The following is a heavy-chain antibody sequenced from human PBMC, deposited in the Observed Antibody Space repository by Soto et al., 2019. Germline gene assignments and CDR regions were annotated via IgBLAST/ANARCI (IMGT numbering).Heavy chain of an antibody. V-gene: IGHV3-30*18. J-gene: IGHJ4*02. CDR1: GFPFSSYG. CDR2: ISYDGSNK. Sequence: GGSLRLSCAAAGFPFSSYGRHWVRPAPGKGLEWVAVISYDGSNKYYADSVKGRFTISRDNSKNTLYLQMNSLRAEDTAVYYCAKAAYSSGWNPFDYWGQGTLVTVSS. CDR3: AKAAYSSGWNPFDY. D-gene: IGHD6-19*01.